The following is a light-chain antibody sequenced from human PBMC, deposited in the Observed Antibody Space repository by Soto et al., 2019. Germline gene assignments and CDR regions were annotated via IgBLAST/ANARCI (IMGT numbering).Light chain of an antibody. CDR2: EGS. V-gene: IGLV2-23*03. CDR3: CSYAGSNTFVV. J-gene: IGLJ2*01. Sequence: ALTQPASVSGSPGQSITISCTGTSSDVGSYNLVSWYQQHPGKAPKLMIYEGSKRPSGVSNRFSGSKSGNTASLTISGLQAEDEADYYCCSYAGSNTFVVFGGGTKLTVL. CDR1: SSDVGSYNL.